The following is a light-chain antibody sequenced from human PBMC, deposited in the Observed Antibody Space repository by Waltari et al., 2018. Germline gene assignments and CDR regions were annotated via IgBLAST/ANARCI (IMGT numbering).Light chain of an antibody. V-gene: IGKV1-6*01. Sequence: AIQMTQSPSSLSASVGDRVTITCRASQGIRNHLGWYQQKPGKVPKLLIYAASTLQIAVPSRFSGSGSGTDFTLTISSLQPEDFVSYYCLQDYDYPLTFGGGTKVEI. J-gene: IGKJ4*01. CDR1: QGIRNH. CDR2: AAS. CDR3: LQDYDYPLT.